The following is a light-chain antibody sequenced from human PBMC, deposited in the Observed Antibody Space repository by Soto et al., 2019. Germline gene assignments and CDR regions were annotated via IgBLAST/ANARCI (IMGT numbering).Light chain of an antibody. CDR3: QQYNEWPPWT. Sequence: IVLTQSPGTLSLSPGERATLSCRASQSVSSSYLAWYQQKPGQAPRLLIYGASTRATGIPARFSGSGSGTEFTLTISSLQSEDFAVYYCQQYNEWPPWTFGQGTKVDIK. CDR2: GAS. CDR1: QSVSSSY. J-gene: IGKJ1*01. V-gene: IGKV3-15*01.